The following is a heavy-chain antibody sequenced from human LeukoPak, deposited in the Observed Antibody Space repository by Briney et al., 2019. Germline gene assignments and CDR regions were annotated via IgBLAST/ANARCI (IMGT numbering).Heavy chain of an antibody. V-gene: IGHV3-7*01. CDR2: IKQDGSEK. CDR3: ARDSLTYYYDSSGPTDY. CDR1: GFTFSSYW. D-gene: IGHD3-22*01. J-gene: IGHJ4*02. Sequence: GGSLRLSCAASGFTFSSYWMSWVCQAPGKGLEWVANIKQDGSEKYYVDSVKGRFTISRDNAKNSLYLRMNSLRAEDTAVYYCARDSLTYYYDSSGPTDYWGQGTLVTVSS.